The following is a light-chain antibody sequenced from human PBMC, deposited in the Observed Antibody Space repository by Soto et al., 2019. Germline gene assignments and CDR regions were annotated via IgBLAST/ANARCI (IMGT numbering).Light chain of an antibody. Sequence: EIVMTQSPATLSVSPGERATLSCRASQSVNSNLAWYRQKPGQAPRLLISDASTRATGVPARFSGSGSGTEFTLPISSLQSEDSGIYYCQQYNFWPPLTFGGGTNVEIK. V-gene: IGKV3-15*01. CDR1: QSVNSN. J-gene: IGKJ4*01. CDR3: QQYNFWPPLT. CDR2: DAS.